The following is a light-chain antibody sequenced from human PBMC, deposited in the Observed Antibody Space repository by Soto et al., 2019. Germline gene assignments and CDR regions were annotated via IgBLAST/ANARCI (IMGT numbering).Light chain of an antibody. CDR2: GNN. Sequence: QSVLTQPPSASGTPGQRVTISCSGSSSNIGSNAVNWYQQLPGTAPKLLIYGNNQRPSRVPDRFSGSKSGTSASLAISGLQSEDEANYYCAAWDDSLNGHVVFGGGTKVTVL. CDR1: SSNIGSNA. CDR3: AAWDDSLNGHVV. V-gene: IGLV1-44*01. J-gene: IGLJ2*01.